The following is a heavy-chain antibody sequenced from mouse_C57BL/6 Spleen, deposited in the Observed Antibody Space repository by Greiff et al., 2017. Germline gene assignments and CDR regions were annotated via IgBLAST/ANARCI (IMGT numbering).Heavy chain of an antibody. D-gene: IGHD2-3*01. Sequence: EVMLVESGGDLVKPGGSLKLSCAASGFTFSSYGMSWVRQTPDKRLEWVATISSGGSYTYYPDSVKGRFTISRDNAKNTRYLQMSSLKSEDTAMYYCARQDDGYDYWGQGTTLTVSS. CDR3: ARQDDGYDY. V-gene: IGHV5-6*02. CDR2: ISSGGSYT. J-gene: IGHJ2*01. CDR1: GFTFSSYG.